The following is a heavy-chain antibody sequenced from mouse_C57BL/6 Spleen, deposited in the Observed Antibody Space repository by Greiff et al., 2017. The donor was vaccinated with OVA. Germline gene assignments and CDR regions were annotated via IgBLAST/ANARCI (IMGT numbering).Heavy chain of an antibody. CDR1: GYTFTSYW. J-gene: IGHJ1*03. D-gene: IGHD2-3*01. Sequence: VQLQQSGAELVKPGASVKLSCKASGYTFTSYWMHWVKQRPGQGLEWIGMIHPNSGSTNYNEKFKSKATLTVDKSSSTAYMQLSSLTSEDSAVYYCAREWLLRNFDVWGTGTTVTVSS. V-gene: IGHV1-64*01. CDR2: IHPNSGST. CDR3: AREWLLRNFDV.